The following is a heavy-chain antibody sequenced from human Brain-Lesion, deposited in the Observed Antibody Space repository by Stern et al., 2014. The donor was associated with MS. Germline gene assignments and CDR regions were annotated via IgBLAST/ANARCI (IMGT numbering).Heavy chain of an antibody. CDR3: ATLSPGAGGNYYRHFDY. CDR1: GYTLTELS. D-gene: IGHD1-26*01. J-gene: IGHJ4*02. V-gene: IGHV1-24*01. Sequence: QVHLVESGAEVKKPGASVKVSCKVSGYTLTELSMHWVRQAPRKGLEWMGGFDPEEGETIYAQKFQGRVTMTEDTSTDTAYMELSSLRSEDTAVYYCATLSPGAGGNYYRHFDYWGQGTLVTVSS. CDR2: FDPEEGET.